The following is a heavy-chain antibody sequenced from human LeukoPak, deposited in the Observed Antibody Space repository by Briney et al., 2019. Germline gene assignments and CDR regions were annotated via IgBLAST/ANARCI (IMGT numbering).Heavy chain of an antibody. V-gene: IGHV4-34*01. J-gene: IGHJ4*02. D-gene: IGHD5-12*01. CDR1: GGSFSGYY. CDR2: INHSGST. CDR3: ARHVIVATISELDY. Sequence: PSETLSLTCAVYGGSFSGYYWSWIRQPPGKGLEWIGEINHSGSTNYNPSLKSRVTISVDTSKNQFSLKLSSVTAADTAVYYCARHVIVATISELDYWGQGTLVTVSS.